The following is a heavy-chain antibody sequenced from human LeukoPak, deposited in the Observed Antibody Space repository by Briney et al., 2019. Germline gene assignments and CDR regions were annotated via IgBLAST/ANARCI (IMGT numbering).Heavy chain of an antibody. CDR1: RGSISPDH. CDR2: IFYTGRA. V-gene: IGHV4-59*08. CDR3: ARLVDGANTRVDS. Sequence: SETLSLTCTVSRGSISPDHCAWIRQPPGKGLEWIGYIFYTGRARYNPSLEGRATLTVDMSKNQVSLKLRSVTAADTATYCCARLVDGANTRVDSWGQGTLVTVSS. J-gene: IGHJ4*02. D-gene: IGHD4/OR15-4a*01.